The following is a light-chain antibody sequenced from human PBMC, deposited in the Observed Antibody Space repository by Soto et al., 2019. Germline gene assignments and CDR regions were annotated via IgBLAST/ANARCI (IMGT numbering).Light chain of an antibody. CDR2: GAS. V-gene: IGKV1-39*01. J-gene: IGKJ5*01. CDR1: QTITTY. Sequence: IQLTQSPSSLSASVGYRVTITCRASQTITTYLSWCQQKPGKAPKLLVYGASSLQSGVPSRFSGSGSGTEFTLTISSLQSEDFATYYCQQSYTTPITFGQGTRLEIK. CDR3: QQSYTTPIT.